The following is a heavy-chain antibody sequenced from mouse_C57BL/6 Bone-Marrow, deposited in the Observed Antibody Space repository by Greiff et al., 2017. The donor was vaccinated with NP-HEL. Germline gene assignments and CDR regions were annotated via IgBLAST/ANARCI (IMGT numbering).Heavy chain of an antibody. CDR3: ASQKDFGSGTEYFDV. V-gene: IGHV2-9-1*01. D-gene: IGHD1-1*01. Sequence: QVQLQQSGPGLVAPSQSLSITCTVSGFSLTSYAISWVRQPPGKGLEWLGVIWPGGGTNYNSALKSRLSISKDNSKSQVFLKMNSLQTDDTARYYCASQKDFGSGTEYFDVWGTGTTVTVSS. CDR1: GFSLTSYA. J-gene: IGHJ1*03. CDR2: IWPGGGT.